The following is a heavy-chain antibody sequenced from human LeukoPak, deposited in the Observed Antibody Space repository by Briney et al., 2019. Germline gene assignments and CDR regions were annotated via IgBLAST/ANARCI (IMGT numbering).Heavy chain of an antibody. J-gene: IGHJ4*02. CDR2: IYYSGST. D-gene: IGHD3-22*01. CDR1: GGSLSSYY. V-gene: IGHV4-59*01. Sequence: SETLSLTCTVYGGSLSSYYWSWLRQPPGKGLEWIGYIYYSGSTNYNPSLKSRVTISVDTSKNQFSLKLSSVTAADTAVYYCARGVGVYYDSSGYSDYFDYWGQGTLVTVSS. CDR3: ARGVGVYYDSSGYSDYFDY.